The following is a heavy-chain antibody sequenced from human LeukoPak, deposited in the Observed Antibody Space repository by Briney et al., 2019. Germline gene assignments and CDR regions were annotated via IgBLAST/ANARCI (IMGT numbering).Heavy chain of an antibody. CDR2: IIPIFGTA. CDR3: VNLLGIAAAGTGNWFDP. V-gene: IGHV1-69*06. J-gene: IGHJ5*02. CDR1: GGTFSSYA. D-gene: IGHD6-13*01. Sequence: EASVKVSCKASGGTFSSYAISWVRQAPGQGLEWMGGIIPIFGTANYAQKFQGRVTITADKSTSTAYMELSSLRSEDTAVYYCVNLLGIAAAGTGNWFDPWGQGTLVTVSS.